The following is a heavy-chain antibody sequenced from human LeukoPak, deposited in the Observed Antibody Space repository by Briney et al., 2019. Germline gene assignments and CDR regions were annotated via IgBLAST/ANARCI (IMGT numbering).Heavy chain of an antibody. CDR2: IYYSGST. Sequence: SETLSLTCTVSGGSISSYYWSWIRQPPGKGLEWIGYIYYSGSTNYNPSLKSRVTISVDTSKNQFSLKLSSVTAADTAVYYCAKLSGGGDAAAAGNQGFDYWGQGTLVTVSS. CDR1: GGSISSYY. V-gene: IGHV4-59*01. J-gene: IGHJ4*02. CDR3: AKLSGGGDAAAAGNQGFDY. D-gene: IGHD6-13*01.